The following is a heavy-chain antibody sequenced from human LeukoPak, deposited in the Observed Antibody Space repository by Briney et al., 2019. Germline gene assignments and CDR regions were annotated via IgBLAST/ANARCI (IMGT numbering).Heavy chain of an antibody. V-gene: IGHV3-11*04. D-gene: IGHD3-22*01. J-gene: IGHJ4*02. CDR1: GFTFSDYY. CDR2: ISSSGSTI. CDR3: ARHALHFDNSKYYFDY. Sequence: GGSLRLSCAASGFTFSDYYMSWIRQAPGRGLEWVSYISSSGSTIYYADSVKGRFTISRDNAKNSLYLQMNSLRAEDTAVYYCARHALHFDNSKYYFDYWGQGTLVTVSS.